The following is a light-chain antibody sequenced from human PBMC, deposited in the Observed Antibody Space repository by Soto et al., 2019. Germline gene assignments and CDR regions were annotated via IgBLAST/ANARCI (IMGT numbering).Light chain of an antibody. V-gene: IGKV1-16*01. Sequence: DIQMTQSPSSLSASVGDKVTITCRASQAITKYLAWFQQKPGKAPRSLICATSRLKSGVPSRFSGRGPGTNFTLTLSSRQPEDFATYYCQQYDIWPRTCGQGTKLEMK. CDR3: QQYDIWPRT. CDR1: QAITKY. CDR2: ATS. J-gene: IGKJ2*01.